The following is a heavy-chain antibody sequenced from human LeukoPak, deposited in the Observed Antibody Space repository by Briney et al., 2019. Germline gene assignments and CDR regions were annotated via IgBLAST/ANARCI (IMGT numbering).Heavy chain of an antibody. D-gene: IGHD4-17*01. CDR3: VKDIRGYGAGGPSFDY. J-gene: IGHJ4*02. CDR2: ISWNSGSI. Sequence: GGSLRLSCAASGFTFDDYAMHWVRQAPGKGLEWVSGISWNSGSIGYADSVKGRFTISRDNAKNSLSLQMNSLRAEDTALYYCVKDIRGYGAGGPSFDYWGQGTLVTVSS. V-gene: IGHV3-9*01. CDR1: GFTFDDYA.